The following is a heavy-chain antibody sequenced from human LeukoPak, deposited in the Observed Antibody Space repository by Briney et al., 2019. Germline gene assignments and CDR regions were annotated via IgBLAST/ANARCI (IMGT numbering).Heavy chain of an antibody. D-gene: IGHD6-19*01. CDR3: ARVFNRQWLPSGY. CDR1: GYTFTGYY. J-gene: IGHJ4*02. V-gene: IGHV1-2*06. CDR2: INPNSGGT. Sequence: ASVNVSCKASGYTFTGYYMHWVRQAPGQGLEWMGRINPNSGGTNYAQKFQGRVTMTRDTSISTAYMELSRLRSDDTAVYYCARVFNRQWLPSGYWGQGTLVTVSS.